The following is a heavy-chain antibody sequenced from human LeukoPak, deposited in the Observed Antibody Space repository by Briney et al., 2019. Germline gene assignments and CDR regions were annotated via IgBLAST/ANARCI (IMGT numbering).Heavy chain of an antibody. D-gene: IGHD4-11*01. V-gene: IGHV4-59*01. J-gene: IGHJ3*02. CDR3: ARDNPYGNNADAFDI. Sequence: SETLSLTCTVSGGSISNYYWSWIRQPPGKGLEWIGYIYYSGSTNYNPSLKSRVTISVDTSKNQFSLKLRSVTAADTAVYYCARDNPYGNNADAFDIWGQGTMVTVSS. CDR2: IYYSGST. CDR1: GGSISNYY.